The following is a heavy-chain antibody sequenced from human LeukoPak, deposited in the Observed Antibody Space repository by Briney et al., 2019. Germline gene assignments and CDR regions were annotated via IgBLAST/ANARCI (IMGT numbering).Heavy chain of an antibody. J-gene: IGHJ4*02. V-gene: IGHV3-23*01. D-gene: IGHD2-2*01. CDR3: AKGPPVAPATPYEFDF. CDR2: ISVGGTST. Sequence: GGSLRLSCAASGFIFSIYAMSWVRQAPGRGPEWVSSISVGGTSTYYADSVKGRFTISRDDSKSTVYLQMNSLRAEDTAVYYCAKGPPVAPATPYEFDFWGQGTLVTVSS. CDR1: GFIFSIYA.